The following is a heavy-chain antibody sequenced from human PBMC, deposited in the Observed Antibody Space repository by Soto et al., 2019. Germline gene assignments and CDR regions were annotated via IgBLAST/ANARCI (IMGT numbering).Heavy chain of an antibody. D-gene: IGHD3-16*01. CDR3: AHRQRGSYVDS. CDR2: IYWNDNA. J-gene: IGHJ4*02. Sequence: SGPTLVNPTQTLTLTCSFSGFSLSTSGVGVGWIRQPPGKALEWLAVIYWNDNAYYSPSLKSRLTITKDTSKNQVVLTVTNMDPVDTATYYCAHRQRGSYVDSWGQGTLVTVSS. CDR1: GFSLSTSGVG. V-gene: IGHV2-5*01.